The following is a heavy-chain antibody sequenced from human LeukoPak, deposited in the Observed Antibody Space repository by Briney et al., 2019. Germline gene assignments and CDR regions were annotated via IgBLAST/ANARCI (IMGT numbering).Heavy chain of an antibody. CDR2: STHSGST. CDR3: ARGRTGAAALDL. CDR1: GESFSDHY. D-gene: IGHD2-2*01. J-gene: IGHJ5*02. V-gene: IGHV4-34*01. Sequence: SETLSLTCAVYGESFSDHYWTWIRQPPGKGLEWIGESTHSGSTNYNPSLKSRVTISVDTSKSQFSLKLTSMTAADTAVYYCARGRTGAAALDLWGPGTLVTVSS.